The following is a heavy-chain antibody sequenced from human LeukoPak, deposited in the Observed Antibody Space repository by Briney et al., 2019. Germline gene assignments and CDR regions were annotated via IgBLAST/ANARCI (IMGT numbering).Heavy chain of an antibody. CDR1: GFSFSSYA. CDR2: ISSDGSRT. J-gene: IGHJ4*02. Sequence: GGSLRLCCADSGFSFSSYATHWVRPAAGTGLGWVAVISSDGSRTYYADFVRGRFTISRDNSKNMLYLQMNSLRAEETAVYYCARDKGVGGTVGAIDYWGQGTLVTVSS. V-gene: IGHV3-30-3*01. D-gene: IGHD1-26*01. CDR3: ARDKGVGGTVGAIDY.